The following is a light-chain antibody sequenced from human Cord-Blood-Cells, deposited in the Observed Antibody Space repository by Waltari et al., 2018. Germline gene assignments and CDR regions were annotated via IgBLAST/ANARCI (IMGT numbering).Light chain of an antibody. CDR3: HQSYSTPYT. J-gene: IGKJ2*01. CDR1: QSISSY. V-gene: IGKV1-39*01. CDR2: AAS. Sequence: DIQMTQSPSSLSSSVGDRVTITFRARQSISSYVNWYQQNPGKAPKLLIYAASSLRSEVPSRFSGSRSGTDFTLTISSLQPEDFATYYGHQSYSTPYTPSPGKKRAIK.